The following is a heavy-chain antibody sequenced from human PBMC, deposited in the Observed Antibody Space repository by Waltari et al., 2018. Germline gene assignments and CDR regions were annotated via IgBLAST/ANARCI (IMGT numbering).Heavy chain of an antibody. Sequence: QVQLQESGPGLVKPSETLSLTCAVSGYSISSGYSWGGIRLPPGKGLDGIGSIYHSGSPYHNPSLKSRVTISVDTSKNQFSLKLSSVTAADTAVYYCARDRLVRGVIILNWFDPWGQGTLVTVSS. J-gene: IGHJ5*02. CDR2: IYHSGSP. CDR1: GYSISSGYS. D-gene: IGHD3-10*01. V-gene: IGHV4-38-2*02. CDR3: ARDRLVRGVIILNWFDP.